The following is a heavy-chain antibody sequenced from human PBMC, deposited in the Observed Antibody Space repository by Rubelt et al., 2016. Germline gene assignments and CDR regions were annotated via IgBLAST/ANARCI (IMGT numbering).Heavy chain of an antibody. J-gene: IGHJ4*02. Sequence: EVQLVESGGGLVKPGGSLRLSCAASGFTFSSYSMNWVRQAPGKGLEWVSSISSSSSYIYYADSVKGRFTISRDNAKNSLYLQMNSLRAEDTAVYYCATHDYVWGSYRFDDDYWGQGTLVTVSS. CDR1: GFTFSSYS. CDR3: ATHDYVWGSYRFDDDY. V-gene: IGHV3-21*01. CDR2: ISSSSSYI. D-gene: IGHD3-16*02.